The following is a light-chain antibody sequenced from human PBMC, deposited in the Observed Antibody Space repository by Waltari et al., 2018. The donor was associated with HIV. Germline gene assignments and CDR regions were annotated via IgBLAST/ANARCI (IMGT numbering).Light chain of an antibody. V-gene: IGKV2-28*01. CDR3: MQALQTPRT. CDR1: QSLLYSTGNNF. J-gene: IGKJ1*01. CDR2: LGS. Sequence: IVLAQSPLSLPVTPGEPASITCRSSQSLLYSTGNNFLDWYVQKPGQSPQLLISLGSIRASGVPDRFSGSASGTDFTLKISRVEAEDVGVYCCMQALQTPRTFGQGTKVEIK.